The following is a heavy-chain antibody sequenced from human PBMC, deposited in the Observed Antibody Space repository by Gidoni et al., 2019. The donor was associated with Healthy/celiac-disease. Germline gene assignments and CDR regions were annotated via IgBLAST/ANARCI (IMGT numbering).Heavy chain of an antibody. CDR3: AKAPAMVRGVIIDY. CDR1: GFTFSSYG. CDR2: ISYDGSNK. D-gene: IGHD3-10*01. V-gene: IGHV3-30*18. Sequence: QVQLVESGGGVVQPGRSLRRACAASGFTFSSYGMHWVRQAPGKGLEWVAVISYDGSNKYYADSVKGRFTISRDNSKNTLYLQMNSLRAEDTAVYYCAKAPAMVRGVIIDYWGQGTLVTVSS. J-gene: IGHJ4*02.